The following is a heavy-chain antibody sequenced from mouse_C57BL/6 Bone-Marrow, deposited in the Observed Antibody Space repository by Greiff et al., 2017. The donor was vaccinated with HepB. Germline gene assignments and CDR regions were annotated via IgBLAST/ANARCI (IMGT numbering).Heavy chain of an antibody. CDR3: ARGGYGNYVRFAY. D-gene: IGHD2-1*01. V-gene: IGHV3-1*01. CDR2: ISYSGST. CDR1: GYSITSGYD. J-gene: IGHJ3*01. Sequence: DVQLQESGPGMVKPSQSLSLTCTVTGYSITSGYDWHWIRHFPGNKLEWMGYISYSGSTNYNPSLKSRISITHDTSKNHFFLKLNSVTTEDTATYYCARGGYGNYVRFAYWGQGTLVTVSA.